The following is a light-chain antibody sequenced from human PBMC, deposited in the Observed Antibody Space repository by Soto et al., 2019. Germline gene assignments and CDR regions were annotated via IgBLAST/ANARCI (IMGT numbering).Light chain of an antibody. Sequence: EIVLTQSPGTLSFSPGERATLSCRASQSVSSSYLAWYQQKPGQAPRLLIYGASSRATGIPDRFSGSGSGTDFTLTISRLEPEDFAVYYCQQYGSSPLFGQGTRLEI. CDR1: QSVSSSY. CDR2: GAS. CDR3: QQYGSSPL. J-gene: IGKJ5*01. V-gene: IGKV3-20*01.